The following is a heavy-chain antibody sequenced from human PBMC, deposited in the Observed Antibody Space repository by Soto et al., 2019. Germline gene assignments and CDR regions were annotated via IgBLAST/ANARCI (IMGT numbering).Heavy chain of an antibody. J-gene: IGHJ4*02. Sequence: QVQLVQSGAEVKKPGASVKVSCKASGYIFTSYGISWVRQAPGQGLEWMGWISTDNGNTNYVQKLQGRATMTTDTATSTADMELRSPGSYDTAVYYCVRAPRVRGVTKARGPGYWGQGALVTVSS. V-gene: IGHV1-18*01. CDR3: VRAPRVRGVTKARGPGY. D-gene: IGHD3-10*01. CDR2: ISTDNGNT. CDR1: GYIFTSYG.